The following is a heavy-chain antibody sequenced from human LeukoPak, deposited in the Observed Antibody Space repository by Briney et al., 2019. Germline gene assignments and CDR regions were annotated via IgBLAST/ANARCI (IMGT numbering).Heavy chain of an antibody. V-gene: IGHV3-49*03. CDR2: IRSKGYGETA. Sequence: GGSLRLSCTASGFTFGDYAMSWIRQAPGKGLEWVGFIRSKGYGETADYAASVKGRFTISRDDSKAIAYLQMNSLKTEDTAVYHCTRDRGAYNLYDYWGQGTLVTVSS. J-gene: IGHJ4*02. D-gene: IGHD1-1*01. CDR1: GFTFGDYA. CDR3: TRDRGAYNLYDY.